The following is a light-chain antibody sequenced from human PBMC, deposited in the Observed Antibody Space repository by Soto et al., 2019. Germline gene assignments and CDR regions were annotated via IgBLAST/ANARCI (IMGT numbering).Light chain of an antibody. Sequence: SYELTQPPSVSVSPGQTASITCSGDKLGDKYVCWYQQRPGQSPVLVICQDRKRPSGIPERFSGSNSGNTATLTISGTQAMDEADYYCQAWDSSTVVFAGGTQLTVL. CDR3: QAWDSSTVV. CDR1: KLGDKY. J-gene: IGLJ2*01. V-gene: IGLV3-1*01. CDR2: QDR.